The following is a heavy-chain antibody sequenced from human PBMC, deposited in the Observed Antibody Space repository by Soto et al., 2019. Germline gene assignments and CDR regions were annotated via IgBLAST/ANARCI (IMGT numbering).Heavy chain of an antibody. Sequence: QVQLQESGPGLVKPSETLSLTCTVSGGSISSYYWSWIRQPPGKGLEWIGYIYYSGSTNYNPSLKSRVTISVDTSKNQFSLKLSSVTAADTAVYYCARRDFYSNHLDYWGQGTLVTVSS. CDR2: IYYSGST. CDR3: ARRDFYSNHLDY. J-gene: IGHJ4*02. D-gene: IGHD4-4*01. V-gene: IGHV4-59*08. CDR1: GGSISSYY.